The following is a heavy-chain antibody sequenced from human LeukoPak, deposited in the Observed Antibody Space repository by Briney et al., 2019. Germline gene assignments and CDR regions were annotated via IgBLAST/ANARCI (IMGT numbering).Heavy chain of an antibody. CDR3: AKDVQMTSNAYYNYFDY. CDR2: ISYDGSNK. V-gene: IGHV3-30*04. CDR1: GFTFSSYA. J-gene: IGHJ4*02. Sequence: GGSLRLSCAASGFTFSSYAMHWVRQAPGKGLEWVAVISYDGSNKYYADSVKGRFTISRDNSKNTLYLQMNSLRPEDTAFYYCAKDVQMTSNAYYNYFDYWGQGTLVTVSS. D-gene: IGHD3-22*01.